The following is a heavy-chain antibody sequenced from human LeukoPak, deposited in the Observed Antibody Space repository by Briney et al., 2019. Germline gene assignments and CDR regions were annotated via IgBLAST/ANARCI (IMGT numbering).Heavy chain of an antibody. Sequence: GGSLRLYCAASGFTFSSYSMNWVRQAPGKGLEWVSSVSSSSSYIYYADSVKGLFTISRDNAKNSLYLQMNSLRAEDTAVYYCAREGIYSGYDPYYFDYWGQGTLVTVSS. CDR3: AREGIYSGYDPYYFDY. D-gene: IGHD5-12*01. CDR2: VSSSSSYI. V-gene: IGHV3-21*01. J-gene: IGHJ4*02. CDR1: GFTFSSYS.